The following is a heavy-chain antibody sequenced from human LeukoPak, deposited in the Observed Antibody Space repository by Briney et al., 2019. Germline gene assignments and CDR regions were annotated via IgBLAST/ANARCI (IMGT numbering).Heavy chain of an antibody. J-gene: IGHJ5*02. CDR3: ARRSLTALSWFDP. Sequence: SETLSLTCTVSGGSISSSSYYWGWIRQPPGKGLEWIGSIYYSGSTYYNPSLKSRVTISTDTSRNQFSLRLTSVTAADTAVYYCARRSLTALSWFDPWGQGALVTVSS. D-gene: IGHD3-10*01. CDR1: GGSISSSSYY. CDR2: IYYSGST. V-gene: IGHV4-39*07.